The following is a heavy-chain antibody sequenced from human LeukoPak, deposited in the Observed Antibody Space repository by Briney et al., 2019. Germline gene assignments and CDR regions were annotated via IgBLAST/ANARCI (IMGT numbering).Heavy chain of an antibody. Sequence: GGSLRLSCAASAFTFSSYWMHWVRQGPGKGLVWVARINSDGTTTNYADSVKGRFTISRGNARNTLYLQMNSLTADDTAVYYCARGYYSGSRIDYWGQGTLVTVSS. V-gene: IGHV3-74*01. D-gene: IGHD6-13*01. CDR2: INSDGTTT. CDR3: ARGYYSGSRIDY. J-gene: IGHJ4*02. CDR1: AFTFSSYW.